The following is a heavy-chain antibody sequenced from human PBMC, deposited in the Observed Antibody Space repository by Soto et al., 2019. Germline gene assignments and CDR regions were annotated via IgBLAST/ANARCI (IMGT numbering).Heavy chain of an antibody. CDR3: ARESEDLTSNFDY. CDR2: IRSTTNYI. CDR1: GFTFTRYS. Sequence: EVQLVESGGGLVKPGGSLRLSCAASGFTFTRYSMNWVRQAPGTGLEWVSSIRSTTNYIYYGDSMKGRFTISRDNAKNAPYLEMKSLRAEDTAVYYCARESEDLTSNFDYLGQGTLVTVAS. J-gene: IGHJ4*02. V-gene: IGHV3-21*06.